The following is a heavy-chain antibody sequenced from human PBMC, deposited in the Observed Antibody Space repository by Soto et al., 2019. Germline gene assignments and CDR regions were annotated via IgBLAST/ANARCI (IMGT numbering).Heavy chain of an antibody. J-gene: IGHJ6*02. CDR3: ARDGHGMDV. V-gene: IGHV4-61*08. CDR2: IFFTGST. Sequence: SETLSLTCTVSLGSVSSGGYNWSWVRKPPGKGLEWIGNIFFTGSTHYNPSLENRVTLSVDTSRNQFSLTVTSVTAADTAVYYCARDGHGMDVWGQGTTVTVSS. CDR1: LGSVSSGGYN.